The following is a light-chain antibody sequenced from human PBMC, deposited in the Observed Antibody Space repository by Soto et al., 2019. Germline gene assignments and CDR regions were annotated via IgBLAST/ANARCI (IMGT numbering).Light chain of an antibody. CDR3: QQSFTTPLT. CDR2: VAS. V-gene: IGKV1-39*01. J-gene: IGKJ4*01. Sequence: DIQMTQSPSSLSASVGDRVTITCRASQSVGRFLNWYQQKPGKAPTVLINVASTLRSGVPSRFSGSGSGTDFNLTINSLQPEDFVTYFCQQSFTTPLTFGGGTKVEIK. CDR1: QSVGRF.